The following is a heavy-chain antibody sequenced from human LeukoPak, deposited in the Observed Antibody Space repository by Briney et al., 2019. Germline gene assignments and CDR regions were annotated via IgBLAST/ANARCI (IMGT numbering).Heavy chain of an antibody. D-gene: IGHD4-17*01. V-gene: IGHV4-39*01. CDR3: APIGSTTVTTYY. J-gene: IGHJ4*02. CDR2: IYYSGCT. Sequence: SETLSLTCTVSGGSISSGSYYWGWIRQPPGKGLEWIGSIYYSGCTYYNPSLKSRVTISVDTSKNQFSLKLSSVTAADTAVYYCAPIGSTTVTTYYWGQGTLVTVSS. CDR1: GGSISSGSYY.